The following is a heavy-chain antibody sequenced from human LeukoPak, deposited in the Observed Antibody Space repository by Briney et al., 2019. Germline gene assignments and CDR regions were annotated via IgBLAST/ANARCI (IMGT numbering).Heavy chain of an antibody. CDR3: ARGRTAAPPPSGALGNWYFDL. CDR1: GGSFSGYY. CDR2: INHSGST. J-gene: IGHJ2*01. V-gene: IGHV4-34*01. Sequence: PSETLSLTCAVYGGSFSGYYWSWIRQPPGKGLEWIGEINHSGSTNYNPSLKSRGTISVDTSKNQFSMKLSSVTAADTAVYSCARGRTAAPPPSGALGNWYFDLWGRGTLVTVSS. D-gene: IGHD6-13*01.